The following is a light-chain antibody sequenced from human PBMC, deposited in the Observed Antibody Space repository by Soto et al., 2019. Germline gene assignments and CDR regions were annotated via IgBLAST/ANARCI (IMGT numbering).Light chain of an antibody. CDR3: QQYHRSSIT. J-gene: IGKJ5*01. CDR2: DAS. Sequence: DIQMTQSPSTLSASVGDRVTIPCRASQSLNNELAWYQQKPGKAPNLLMYDASTLERGVPSRFSGTGSGTEFTLTISSLQPDDFATYYCQQYHRSSITFGQGTRLEIK. CDR1: QSLNNE. V-gene: IGKV1-5*01.